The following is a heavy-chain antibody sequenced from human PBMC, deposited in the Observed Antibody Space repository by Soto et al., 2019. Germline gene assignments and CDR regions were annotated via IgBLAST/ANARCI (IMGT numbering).Heavy chain of an antibody. CDR3: ATGGGEYENY. D-gene: IGHD2-21*01. CDR1: GYTFTSNY. V-gene: IGHV1-46*01. J-gene: IGHJ4*01. Sequence: QVQLVQSGAEVKKPGASVKISCKASGYTFTSNYMHWVRQAPGQGLEWMGIINPSGGNTDYAQKSEGRVTLTRDTSTTTVYMELSSLRSEDTAVYYCATGGGEYENYWGQGTLVTGSS. CDR2: INPSGGNT.